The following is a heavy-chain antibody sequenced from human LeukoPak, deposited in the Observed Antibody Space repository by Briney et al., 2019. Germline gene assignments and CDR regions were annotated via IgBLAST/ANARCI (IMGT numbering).Heavy chain of an antibody. Sequence: ASVKVSCKASGYTFTNYGISWVRQAPGQGLEWMGWISTYNGNTNYAQKLQGRVTMTTDTSTSTAYMELRRLRSVDTAVYYCARDLGRYCSGGRCHYYSYYMDVWGKGTTVTVSS. V-gene: IGHV1-18*01. CDR3: ARDLGRYCSGGRCHYYSYYMDV. CDR2: ISTYNGNT. D-gene: IGHD2-15*01. J-gene: IGHJ6*03. CDR1: GYTFTNYG.